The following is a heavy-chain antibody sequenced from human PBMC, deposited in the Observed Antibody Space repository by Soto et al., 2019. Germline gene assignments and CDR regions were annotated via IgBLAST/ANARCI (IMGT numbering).Heavy chain of an antibody. D-gene: IGHD2-8*01. J-gene: IGHJ3*02. CDR3: ARGRGLLRTNDAFEN. CDR1: GFTFSDYY. Sequence: GGSLRLSCAASGFTFSDYYINWIRQAPGKGLEWVAYISSSSTYTSYADSVKGRFTISRDNAKNSLFLQMNSLRAEDTAVYYCARGRGLLRTNDAFENWGQGTMVTVSS. V-gene: IGHV3-11*06. CDR2: ISSSSTYT.